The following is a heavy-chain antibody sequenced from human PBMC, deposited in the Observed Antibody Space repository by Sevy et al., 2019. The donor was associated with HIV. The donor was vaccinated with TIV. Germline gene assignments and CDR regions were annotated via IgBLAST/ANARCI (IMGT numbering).Heavy chain of an antibody. CDR1: GGSISSGSYF. CDR3: ARERILITMIVVADF. CDR2: ISTSGST. J-gene: IGHJ4*02. D-gene: IGHD3-22*01. V-gene: IGHV4-61*02. Sequence: SETLSLTCTVSGGSISSGSYFWSWIRQPAGKGLEWIGRISTSGSTIYNPSLKSRVTMSVDTSKNQFSLKMNSVTAADTAMYFCARERILITMIVVADFWGRGTLVTVSS.